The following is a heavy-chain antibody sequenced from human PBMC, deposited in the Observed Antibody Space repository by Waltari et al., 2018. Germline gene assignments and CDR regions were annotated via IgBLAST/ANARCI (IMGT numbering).Heavy chain of an antibody. CDR3: ARVHGSESPLSWGTDV. V-gene: IGHV4-59*01. J-gene: IGHJ6*02. CDR2: IHDSGAT. Sequence: QVQLQESGPGLMKPSETLSLRCTVSGASLTTYYWSWIRQPPGKGLEYLGYIHDSGATKHRPSRRSRGSMSMDTSKNQFSLKVSSVTAADSAVYYVARVHGSESPLSWGTDVWGQGTAVTVSS. CDR1: GASLTTYY.